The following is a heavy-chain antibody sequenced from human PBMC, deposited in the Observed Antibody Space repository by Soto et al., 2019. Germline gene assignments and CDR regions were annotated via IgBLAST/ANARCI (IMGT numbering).Heavy chain of an antibody. CDR1: GYTFAYYG. CDR2: VSANNRVT. J-gene: IGHJ4*02. Sequence: QVQLVQSGTEVKKPGASVKVSCKASGYTFAYYGITWVRQAPGQPLEWMGWVSANNRVTNYAQKFQDRVTMTADTSTRPAYMELKSLSSDDTAMYFCARDRQYEPLPYWGQGTLVIV. V-gene: IGHV1-18*01. D-gene: IGHD2-8*01. CDR3: ARDRQYEPLPY.